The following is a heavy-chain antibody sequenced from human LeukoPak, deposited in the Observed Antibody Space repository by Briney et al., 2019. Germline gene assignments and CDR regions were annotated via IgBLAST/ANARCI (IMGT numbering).Heavy chain of an antibody. J-gene: IGHJ4*02. V-gene: IGHV3-23*01. CDR3: ARGDFGVVRPFDF. Sequence: PGGSLRLSCAASGFMFSSYAMNWVRQVPGKGLEWASTISNTGASTYYADSVKGRFTISRDNPKNTLYLQMDSLRAEDTAVYYCARGDFGVVRPFDFWGQGTLVTVSS. D-gene: IGHD3-3*01. CDR1: GFMFSSYA. CDR2: ISNTGAST.